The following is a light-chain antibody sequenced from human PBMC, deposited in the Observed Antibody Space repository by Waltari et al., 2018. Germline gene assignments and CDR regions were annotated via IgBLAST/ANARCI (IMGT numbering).Light chain of an antibody. Sequence: QAVLTQPSSLSASPGASASLTCTLRSGINVGTYRIYWYQQKPGRPPQYPLRYKSDSDKQQGSGVPSRFSGSKDASANAGNLVIAGSQSEEEADYYCMMWHSSAWVFGGGTKLTVL. J-gene: IGLJ3*02. CDR1: SGINVGTYR. CDR3: MMWHSSAWV. V-gene: IGLV5-45*02. CDR2: YKSDSDK.